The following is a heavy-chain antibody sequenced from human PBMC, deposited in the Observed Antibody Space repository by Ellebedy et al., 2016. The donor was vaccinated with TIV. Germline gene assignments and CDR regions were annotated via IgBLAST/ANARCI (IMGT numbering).Heavy chain of an antibody. CDR2: IYYSGST. D-gene: IGHD2-8*02. CDR3: AREARGTGGFDP. J-gene: IGHJ5*02. V-gene: IGHV4-39*07. Sequence: MPSETLSLTCTVSGGSISTSTYYWGWIRQPPGKGLEWIGSIYYSGSTYYNPSLKSRVTISVDTSKNQFSLKLSSVTAADTAVYYCAREARGTGGFDPWGQGTLVTVSS. CDR1: GGSISTSTYY.